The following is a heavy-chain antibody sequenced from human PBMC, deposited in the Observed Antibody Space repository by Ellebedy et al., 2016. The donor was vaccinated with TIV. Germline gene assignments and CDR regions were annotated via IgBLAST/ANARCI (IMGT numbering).Heavy chain of an antibody. D-gene: IGHD6-19*01. V-gene: IGHV4-39*01. CDR3: ARRPHMYNSGWYRWFDP. CDR1: GDSISSNNYY. CDR2: LCHSGST. J-gene: IGHJ5*02. Sequence: MPSETLSLTCSVSGDSISSNNYYWDWRRQPPGKGLVWSGSLCHSGSTYYYPPLMRRVTMSVYTSKHQFSLKLTSVTAADTAVYYCARRPHMYNSGWYRWFDPWGQGILVTVSS.